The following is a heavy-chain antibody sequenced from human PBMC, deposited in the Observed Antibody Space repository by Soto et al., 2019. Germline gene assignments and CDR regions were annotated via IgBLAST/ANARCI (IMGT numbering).Heavy chain of an antibody. CDR2: IKSKTDGGTT. CDR3: TTGYCTNGVCSGYYYYGMDV. CDR1: GFTFSNAW. J-gene: IGHJ6*02. D-gene: IGHD2-8*01. Sequence: GGSLRLSCAASGFTFSNAWMSWVRQAPGKGLEWVGRIKSKTDGGTTDYAAPVKGRFTISRDDSKNTLYLQTNSLKTEDTAVYYCTTGYCTNGVCSGYYYYGMDVWGQGTTVTAP. V-gene: IGHV3-15*01.